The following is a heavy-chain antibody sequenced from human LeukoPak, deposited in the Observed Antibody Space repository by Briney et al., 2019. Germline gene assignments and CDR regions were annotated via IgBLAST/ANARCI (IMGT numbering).Heavy chain of an antibody. V-gene: IGHV1-2*02. J-gene: IGHJ4*02. D-gene: IGHD3-10*01. Sequence: ASVKVSCKASGYTFTGYYIHWVRQAPGQGPEWMGWINPNSGGTNYAQKFQGRVTMTRDTSISTAYMELSRLRSDDTAVYYCARDVGFRMVRGVMSDYWGQGTLVTVSS. CDR1: GYTFTGYY. CDR3: ARDVGFRMVRGVMSDY. CDR2: INPNSGGT.